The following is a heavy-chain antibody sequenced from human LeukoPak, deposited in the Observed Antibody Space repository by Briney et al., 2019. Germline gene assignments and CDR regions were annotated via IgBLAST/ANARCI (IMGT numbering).Heavy chain of an antibody. CDR1: GGSISSGGYY. D-gene: IGHD3-3*01. J-gene: IGHJ6*02. CDR3: ARVGSRDLWSGYSSYYYGMDV. CDR2: IYYSGST. V-gene: IGHV4-31*03. Sequence: SETLSLTCTVSGGSISSGGYYWSWIRQHPGKGLEWIGYIYYSGSTYYNPSLKSRVTISVDTSKNQFSLKLSSVTAAGTAVYYCARVGSRDLWSGYSSYYYGMDVWGQGTTVTVSS.